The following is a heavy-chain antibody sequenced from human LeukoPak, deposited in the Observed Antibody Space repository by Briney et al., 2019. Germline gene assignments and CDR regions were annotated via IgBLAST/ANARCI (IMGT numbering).Heavy chain of an antibody. CDR3: ARGVEPAARYYYYMDV. J-gene: IGHJ6*03. CDR1: GYTFTSYD. CDR2: MNPNSGNT. V-gene: IGHV1-8*01. Sequence: ASVKVSCKASGYTFTSYDINWVRQATGQGLEWTGWMNPNSGNTGYAQKFQGRVTMTRNTSISTAYMELSSLRSEDTAVYYCARGVEPAARYYYYMDVWGKGTTVTVSS. D-gene: IGHD2-2*01.